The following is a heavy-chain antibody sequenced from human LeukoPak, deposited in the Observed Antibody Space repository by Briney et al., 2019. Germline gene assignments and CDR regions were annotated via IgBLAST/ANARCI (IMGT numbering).Heavy chain of an antibody. CDR1: GFIFSAYI. Sequence: GGSLRLSCAASGFIFSAYIMDWVRQAPGKGLEWIGRIRKKPAGYTTEYAASVKGRFVISRDDSKDSVFLQMNSLETEDTAVYHCTREGGEGDYTAFDIWGQGTMVTVSS. J-gene: IGHJ3*02. V-gene: IGHV3-72*01. D-gene: IGHD3-3*01. CDR3: TREGGEGDYTAFDI. CDR2: IRKKPAGYTT.